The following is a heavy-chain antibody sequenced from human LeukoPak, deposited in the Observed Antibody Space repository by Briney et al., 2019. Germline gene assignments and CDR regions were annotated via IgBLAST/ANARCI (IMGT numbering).Heavy chain of an antibody. CDR2: MTGTGDRT. CDR3: AKDGPLITVVRAPYYFDY. CDR1: GFTFSSYA. V-gene: IGHV3-23*01. D-gene: IGHD3-10*01. Sequence: GGTLRLSCAASGFTFSSYAMGWVRQAPGKGLEWVSAMTGTGDRTDYADSVKGRFTISRDNSKNTLYLQMNSLRAEDTAVYYCAKDGPLITVVRAPYYFDYWGQGTLVTVSS. J-gene: IGHJ4*02.